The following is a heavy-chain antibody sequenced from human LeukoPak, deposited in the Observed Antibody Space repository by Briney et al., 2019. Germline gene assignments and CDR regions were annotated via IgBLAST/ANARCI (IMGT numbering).Heavy chain of an antibody. Sequence: SETLSLSCSVSGGSIRNYYWSWIRQPPGKGLEWIGYISYTGNTNYNPSLKSRLTISVDLSTNQFSLKLTSLTGADTAVYYCARHSSWYYDFDYWGQGTLVTVSS. CDR2: ISYTGNT. CDR3: ARHSSWYYDFDY. J-gene: IGHJ4*02. D-gene: IGHD6-13*01. V-gene: IGHV4-59*08. CDR1: GGSIRNYY.